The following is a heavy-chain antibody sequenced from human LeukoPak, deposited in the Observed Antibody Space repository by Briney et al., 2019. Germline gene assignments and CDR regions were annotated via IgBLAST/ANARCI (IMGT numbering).Heavy chain of an antibody. CDR2: ISYSGST. CDR1: GGSISSYC. V-gene: IGHV4-59*01. J-gene: IGHJ3*02. Sequence: SETLSLTCTVSGGSISSYCWSWIRQPPGKGLEWIGYISYSGSTNYNPSLKSRVSISVETSKNQFSLKLSSVTAADTAVYYCATPDCSSTSCYEGDAFDIWGQGTMVTVSS. CDR3: ATPDCSSTSCYEGDAFDI. D-gene: IGHD2-2*01.